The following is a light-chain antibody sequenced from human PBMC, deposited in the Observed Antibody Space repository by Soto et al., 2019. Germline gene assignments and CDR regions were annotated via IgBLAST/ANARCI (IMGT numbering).Light chain of an antibody. CDR1: SSDVGAYEH. CDR2: DVN. V-gene: IGLV2-14*03. Sequence: QSVLTQPASGSGSPGQSVTISCTGASSDVGAYEHVSWYQQHPGRAPTLILYDVNNRPSGVSNHFSGSKSGNTASLVISGLQANDEADYYCSSYSTTKILVFGSGTKVTVL. J-gene: IGLJ1*01. CDR3: SSYSTTKILV.